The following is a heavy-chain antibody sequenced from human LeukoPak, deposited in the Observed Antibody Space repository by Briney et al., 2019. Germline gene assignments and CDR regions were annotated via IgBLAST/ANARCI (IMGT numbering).Heavy chain of an antibody. CDR2: IIPIFGTA. V-gene: IGHV1-69*13. J-gene: IGHJ3*02. CDR1: GGTFSSYA. CDR3: ARGRIQTWWDAFDI. D-gene: IGHD5-18*01. Sequence: SVKVSCKASGGTFSSYAISWVRQAPGQGLEWMGGIIPIFGTANYAQKFQGRVTISADESTSTAYMELSSLRSEDTAVYYCARGRIQTWWDAFDIWGQGTMVTVSS.